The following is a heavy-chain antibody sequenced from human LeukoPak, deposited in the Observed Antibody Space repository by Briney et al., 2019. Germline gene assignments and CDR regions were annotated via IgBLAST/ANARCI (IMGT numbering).Heavy chain of an antibody. Sequence: ASVRVSCKTSGYTFSGYYLHWVRQAPGQGPEWMGRIDPTSSGTHYAQKFQGRVTVTRDTSTSTVYMELSGLRSDDTAVYYCARVPGPYTTSRFDYWGQGTLVTVSS. J-gene: IGHJ4*02. D-gene: IGHD2-2*02. CDR1: GYTFSGYY. V-gene: IGHV1-2*02. CDR3: ARVPGPYTTSRFDY. CDR2: IDPTSSGT.